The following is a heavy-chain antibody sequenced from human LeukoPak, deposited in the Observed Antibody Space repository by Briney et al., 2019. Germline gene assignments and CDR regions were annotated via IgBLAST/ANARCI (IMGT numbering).Heavy chain of an antibody. D-gene: IGHD6-19*01. CDR2: ISYDGNNK. CDR3: AKAPSSGWYSGAFDI. CDR1: GFTFSSYG. V-gene: IGHV3-30*18. Sequence: GGSLRLSCAASGFTFSSYGMHWVRRAPGKGLEWVAVISYDGNNKYYADSVKGRFTISRDNSKNTLYLQMNSLRAEDTAVYYCAKAPSSGWYSGAFDIWGQGTMVTVSS. J-gene: IGHJ3*02.